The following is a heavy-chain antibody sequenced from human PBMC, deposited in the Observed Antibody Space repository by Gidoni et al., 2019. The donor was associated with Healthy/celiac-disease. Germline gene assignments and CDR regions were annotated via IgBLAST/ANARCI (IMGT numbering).Heavy chain of an antibody. Sequence: EVQLVESGGGLVKPGGSLRLSCAASGFTFSRYSMNWVRQAPGKGLEWVSSISSSSSYIYYADSVKGRFTISRDNAKNSLYLQMNSLRAEDTAVYYCARDPYGSGSYSTNWFDPWGQGTLVTVSS. CDR3: ARDPYGSGSYSTNWFDP. J-gene: IGHJ5*02. CDR1: GFTFSRYS. D-gene: IGHD3-10*01. V-gene: IGHV3-21*01. CDR2: ISSSSSYI.